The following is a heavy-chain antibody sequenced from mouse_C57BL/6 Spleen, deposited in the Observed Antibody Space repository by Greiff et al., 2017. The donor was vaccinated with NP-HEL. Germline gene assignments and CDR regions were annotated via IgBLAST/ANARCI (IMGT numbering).Heavy chain of an antibody. J-gene: IGHJ2*01. V-gene: IGHV5-9-1*02. CDR3: TRDQNDYIDY. Sequence: EVKLVESGEGLVKPGGSLKLSCAASGFTFSSYAMSWVRQTPEKRLEWVAYISSGGDYIYYADTVQGRFTISSDNARNTLYLQMSSLKSENTAMYYCTRDQNDYIDYWGQGTTLTVSS. CDR2: ISSGGDYI. CDR1: GFTFSSYA. D-gene: IGHD2-3*01.